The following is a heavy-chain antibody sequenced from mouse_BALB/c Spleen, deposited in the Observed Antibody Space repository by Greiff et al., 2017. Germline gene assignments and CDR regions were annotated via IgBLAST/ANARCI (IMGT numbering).Heavy chain of an antibody. CDR3: TRDWTWFAY. J-gene: IGHJ3*01. D-gene: IGHD4-1*01. Sequence: DVMLVESGGGLVQPGGSMKLSCVASGFTFSNYWMNWVRQSPEKGLEWVAEIRLKSNNYATHYAESVKGRFTISRDDSKSSVYLQMNNLRAEDTGIYYCTRDWTWFAYWGQGTLVTVSA. CDR2: IRLKSNNYAT. CDR1: GFTFSNYW. V-gene: IGHV6-6*02.